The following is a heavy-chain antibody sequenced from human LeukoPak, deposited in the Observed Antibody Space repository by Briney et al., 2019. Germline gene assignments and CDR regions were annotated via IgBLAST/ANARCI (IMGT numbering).Heavy chain of an antibody. CDR3: ARRSPQCWGGDCYFDY. J-gene: IGHJ4*02. Sequence: TSETLSLTCTVSGSSISSSSDHWGWIRQPPGKGLEWIGTIYYSGSTYYNPSLKGRVTISVDTSKNQFSLKLTSVSAADTAVYYCARRSPQCWGGDCYFDYWGQGTLVTVSS. CDR2: IYYSGST. CDR1: GSSISSSSDH. D-gene: IGHD2-21*02. V-gene: IGHV4-39*01.